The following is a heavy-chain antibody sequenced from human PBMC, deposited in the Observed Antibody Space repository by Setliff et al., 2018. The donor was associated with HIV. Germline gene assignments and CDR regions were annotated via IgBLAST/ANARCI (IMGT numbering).Heavy chain of an antibody. V-gene: IGHV3-33*01. CDR1: GFTFSNFA. Sequence: GGSLRLSCAASGFTFSNFAMHWVRQAPGKGLEWVAVIWYDGSNQNYADSVKGRLTISRDNSNNILHLQMNSLTPEDTAVYHCARYSSSWHTFDYWGPGTLVTVSS. CDR3: ARYSSSWHTFDY. J-gene: IGHJ4*02. D-gene: IGHD6-13*01. CDR2: IWYDGSNQ.